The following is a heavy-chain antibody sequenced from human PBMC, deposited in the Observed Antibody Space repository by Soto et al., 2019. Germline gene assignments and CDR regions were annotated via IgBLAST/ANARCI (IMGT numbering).Heavy chain of an antibody. D-gene: IGHD4-17*01. Sequence: GASVKVSCKASGYTFTGYYMHWVRQAPGQGLEWMGWISAYNGNTNYAQKFQGRVTMTTDTSTSTAYMELRSLRSDDTAVYYCARGIPTVTNGWLDPWGQGTPVTVSS. J-gene: IGHJ5*02. CDR3: ARGIPTVTNGWLDP. CDR2: ISAYNGNT. CDR1: GYTFTGYY. V-gene: IGHV1-18*04.